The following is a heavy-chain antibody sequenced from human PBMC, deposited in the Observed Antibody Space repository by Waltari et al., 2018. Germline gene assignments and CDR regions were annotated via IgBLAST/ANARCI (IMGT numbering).Heavy chain of an antibody. V-gene: IGHV3-7*01. CDR2: IKPDGNGK. CDR3: ARDVL. J-gene: IGHJ4*02. CDR1: EFTFSNFW. D-gene: IGHD2-15*01. Sequence: EVQLVESGGDSDTPGGSLRHPCSNYEFTFSNFWMSWVRQAPGKGLQWVASIKPDGNGKYYVESVKGRFTISRDNAKNSLNLQMDSLRVEDTAVYFCARDVLWGQGTRVTVSP.